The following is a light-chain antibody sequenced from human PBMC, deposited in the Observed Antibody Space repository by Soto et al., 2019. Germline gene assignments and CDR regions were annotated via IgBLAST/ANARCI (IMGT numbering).Light chain of an antibody. CDR1: ALPKQY. J-gene: IGLJ2*01. V-gene: IGLV3-25*03. CDR2: KDS. Sequence: SYELTQPPSVSVSPGHTARITCSGDALPKQYAYWYQQKPSQAPVLVIYKDSERPSGLPERFSGSSSGTTVTLTISGVQAADEADYYCQSADSSGTYVVFGGGTKLTVL. CDR3: QSADSSGTYVV.